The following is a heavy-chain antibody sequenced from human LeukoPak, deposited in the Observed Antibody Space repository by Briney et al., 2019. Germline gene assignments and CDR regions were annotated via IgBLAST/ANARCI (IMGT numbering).Heavy chain of an antibody. CDR2: TYFRSKWNN. V-gene: IGHV6-1*01. D-gene: IGHD6-25*01. CDR3: ARGAMSAFDY. CDR1: GDNVFSNSVA. J-gene: IGHJ4*02. Sequence: SQTLSLTCAISGDNVFSNSVAWNWIRQSPSRGLEWLVRTYFRSKWNNDYALSVKSRITINLDTAKNHLSLQLNSVTPEDTAVYYCARGAMSAFDYWGQGTLVTVSS.